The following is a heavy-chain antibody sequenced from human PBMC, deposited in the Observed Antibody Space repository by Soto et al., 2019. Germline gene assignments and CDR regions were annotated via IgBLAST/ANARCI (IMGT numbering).Heavy chain of an antibody. CDR3: ARDTHSWYDHYGMDV. Sequence: GGSLRLSCAASGFTFSSYGMHWVRQGPGKGLEWVAVIWYDGSNKYYADSVKGRFTISRDNTKNTLYLQMNSLRAEDTAVYYCARDTHSWYDHYGMDVWGQGTTVTVSS. J-gene: IGHJ6*02. CDR1: GFTFSSYG. D-gene: IGHD6-13*01. CDR2: IWYDGSNK. V-gene: IGHV3-33*01.